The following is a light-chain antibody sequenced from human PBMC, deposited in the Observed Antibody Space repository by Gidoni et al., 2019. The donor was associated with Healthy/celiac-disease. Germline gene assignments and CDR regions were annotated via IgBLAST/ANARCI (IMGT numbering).Light chain of an antibody. CDR1: SSNIGNSA. J-gene: IGLJ3*02. CDR3: AAWDDSLNGWV. CDR2: YDV. Sequence: QSVLTQPPSVSEAPRQRVTISCSGSSSNIGNSAVNWYQQVPGQSPKLLIYYDVLLPSGFSDLFACSMSGTSASLAISVLQSEDESDYYCAAWDDSLNGWVFGGGSKLTVL. V-gene: IGLV1-36*01.